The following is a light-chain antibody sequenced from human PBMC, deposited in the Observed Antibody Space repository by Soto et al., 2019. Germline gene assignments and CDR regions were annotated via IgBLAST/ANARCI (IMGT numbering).Light chain of an antibody. Sequence: QSVLTQPASVSGSPGQSITISCTGTSSDVGGYNYVSWYQQHPGKAPKLMIYDVSNRPSGVSNRFSGSKSGNTASLTISGLQAEDEAEYYCSAYTSSSTPSFGGGTKLTV. CDR2: DVS. V-gene: IGLV2-14*01. J-gene: IGLJ2*01. CDR1: SSDVGGYNY. CDR3: SAYTSSSTPS.